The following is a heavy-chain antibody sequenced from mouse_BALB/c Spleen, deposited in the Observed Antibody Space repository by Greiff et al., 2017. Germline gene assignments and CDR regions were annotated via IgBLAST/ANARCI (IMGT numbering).Heavy chain of an antibody. CDR1: GYSFTGYF. CDR3: GRAFYGAPFDY. J-gene: IGHJ2*01. Sequence: VQLKQSGPELVKPGASVKISCKASGYSFTGYFMTWVKQSHGKSLEWIGRINPYNGDTFYNQKFKGKATLTVDKSSSTAHMELLSLTSEDSAVYYCGRAFYGAPFDYWGQGTTLTVSS. CDR2: INPYNGDT. D-gene: IGHD1-1*01. V-gene: IGHV1-37*01.